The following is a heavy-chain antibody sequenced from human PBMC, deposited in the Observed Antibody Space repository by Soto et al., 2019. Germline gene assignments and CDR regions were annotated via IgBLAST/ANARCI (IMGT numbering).Heavy chain of an antibody. V-gene: IGHV1-18*01. D-gene: IGHD3-16*01. CDR2: ISAYNGNT. CDR1: GYTFTSYG. Sequence: GASVKVSCKASGYTFTSYGISWVRLAPGQGLEWMGWISAYNGNTNYAQKLQGRVTMTTDASTSTAYTELRSLRSDDTAVYYCARVEDYVCTCGYFDSWGQGTLVTVSS. CDR3: ARVEDYVCTCGYFDS. J-gene: IGHJ4*02.